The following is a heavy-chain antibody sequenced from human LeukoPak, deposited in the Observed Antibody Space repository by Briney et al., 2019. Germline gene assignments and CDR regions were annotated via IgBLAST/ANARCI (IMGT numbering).Heavy chain of an antibody. J-gene: IGHJ4*02. CDR3: ASPGIAAAVDY. D-gene: IGHD6-13*01. V-gene: IGHV3-21*01. CDR2: ISSSSSYI. Sequence: GGSLRLSCAASGFTFSSYSMNWVRQAPGKGLEWVSSISSSSSYIYYADSVKGRFTISRDNAKNSLYLQMNSLRAEDTAVYYCASPGIAAAVDYWGQGTLVTVSS. CDR1: GFTFSSYS.